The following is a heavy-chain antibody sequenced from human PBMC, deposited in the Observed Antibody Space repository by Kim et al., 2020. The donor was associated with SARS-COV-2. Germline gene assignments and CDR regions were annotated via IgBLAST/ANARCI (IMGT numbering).Heavy chain of an antibody. CDR3: ARGPPIGGGDCYSH. J-gene: IGHJ4*02. CDR1: GGSISSGYYY. CDR2: IYYTGSS. Sequence: SETLSLTCTVSGGSISSGYYYWSWIRQPPGKGLEWIGYIYYTGSSHYNPSLNSRVTISIDTSKNQFSLKLSSVTAAATAVYYCARGPPIGGGDCYSHWGQGTLVTVSS. V-gene: IGHV4-30-4*01. D-gene: IGHD2-21*02.